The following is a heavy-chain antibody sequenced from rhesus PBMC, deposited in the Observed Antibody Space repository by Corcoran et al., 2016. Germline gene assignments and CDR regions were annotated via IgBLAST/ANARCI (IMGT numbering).Heavy chain of an antibody. D-gene: IGHD6-13*01. CDR1: GGSVSSSNW. CDR2: ISGSSGSA. J-gene: IGHJ1*01. CDR3: TRGESWSGYFEF. Sequence: QVQLQESGPGLVQPSETLSLTCAVSGGSVSSSNWWSWIRQPPGKGLEWIGYISGSSGSAYYNPSLKSRITISTDTSKNQFSLKLSSVTAADTAVYYCTRGESWSGYFEFWGQGALVTVSS. V-gene: IGHV4-65*01.